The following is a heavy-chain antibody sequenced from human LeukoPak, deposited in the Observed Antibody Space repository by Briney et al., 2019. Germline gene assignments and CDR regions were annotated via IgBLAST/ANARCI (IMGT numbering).Heavy chain of an antibody. J-gene: IGHJ4*02. V-gene: IGHV3-48*01. Sequence: PGGSLRLSCAASGFTFSSYSMNWVRQAPGKGLEWVSYISSSSSTIYYADSVKGRFTISRDNAKNSLYLQMNSLRAEDTAVYYCARDEVYSYGYGDFDYWGQGTLVTVSS. D-gene: IGHD5-18*01. CDR1: GFTFSSYS. CDR2: ISSSSSTI. CDR3: ARDEVYSYGYGDFDY.